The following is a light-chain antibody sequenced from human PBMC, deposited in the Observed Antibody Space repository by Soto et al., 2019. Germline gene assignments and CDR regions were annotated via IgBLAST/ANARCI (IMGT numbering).Light chain of an antibody. Sequence: DILMPWPPCTLYASVGDRVTTSLRGSQSISSWLAWYQQKPGKAPKLLIYKASSLESGVPSRFSGSGSGTEFTLTISSLQPDDFATYYCQQYNSYSITFGQGTQLEI. J-gene: IGKJ5*01. CDR2: KAS. CDR1: QSISSW. V-gene: IGKV1-5*03. CDR3: QQYNSYSIT.